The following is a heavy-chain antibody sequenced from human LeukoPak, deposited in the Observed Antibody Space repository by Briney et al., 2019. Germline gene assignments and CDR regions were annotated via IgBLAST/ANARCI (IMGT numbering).Heavy chain of an antibody. D-gene: IGHD2-8*01. Sequence: GGSLGLSCTASGFTFSDYYMTWIRQAPGKGLEWLSHISSTASSISYANSVKGRFTISRDNAKDSLYLEMNSLRVEDTAVYYCARSGILYALDNWGQGTLVTVSS. J-gene: IGHJ4*02. CDR1: GFTFSDYY. CDR2: ISSTASSI. CDR3: ARSGILYALDN. V-gene: IGHV3-11*04.